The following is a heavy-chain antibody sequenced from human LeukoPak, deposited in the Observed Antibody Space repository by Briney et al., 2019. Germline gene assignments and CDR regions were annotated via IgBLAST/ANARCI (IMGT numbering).Heavy chain of an antibody. CDR1: EFSFSTYN. Sequence: GGSLRLSCAASEFSFSTYNMNWVRQAPGKGLEWVSYISTGSSTTYYADSVKGRFTISRDNVENSLYLQMNSLRDEDTAVYYCARVAAGYSVNYFDYWGQGTLVTVSS. J-gene: IGHJ4*02. CDR2: ISTGSSTT. D-gene: IGHD4-23*01. CDR3: ARVAAGYSVNYFDY. V-gene: IGHV3-48*02.